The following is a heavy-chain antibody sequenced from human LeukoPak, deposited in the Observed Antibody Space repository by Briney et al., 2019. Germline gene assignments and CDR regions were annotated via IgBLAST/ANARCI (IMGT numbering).Heavy chain of an antibody. V-gene: IGHV3-48*04. CDR1: GFTFSSYS. J-gene: IGHJ3*02. CDR2: ISSGGDTI. CDR3: TRVEAFDI. Sequence: GGSLRLSCAASGFTFSSYSMTWVRQAPGKGLEYVSYISSGGDTIYYADSVKGRFTVSRDNAKSSLYLQMNSLRAEDTAVYYCTRVEAFDIWGQGTMVTVSS. D-gene: IGHD1-1*01.